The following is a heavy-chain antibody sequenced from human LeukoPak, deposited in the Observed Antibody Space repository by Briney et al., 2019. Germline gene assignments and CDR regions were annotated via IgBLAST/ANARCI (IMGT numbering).Heavy chain of an antibody. D-gene: IGHD5-24*01. CDR1: GFTFSSHS. J-gene: IGHJ4*02. CDR2: IDSSSSHI. V-gene: IGHV3-21*01. CDR3: TRDFRTQLDGYSPPYHFDY. Sequence: GGSLRLSCAASGFTFSSHSMSWVSQAPGKGLDWVSSIDSSSSHIYYADSMEGRFTISRDNAKNSLFLQMNSLRAEDTAVYYCTRDFRTQLDGYSPPYHFDYWGQGALVTVSS.